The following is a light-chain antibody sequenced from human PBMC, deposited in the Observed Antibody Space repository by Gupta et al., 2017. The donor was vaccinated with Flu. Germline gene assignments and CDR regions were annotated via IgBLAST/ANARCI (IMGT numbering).Light chain of an antibody. CDR1: QDISSY. CDR3: QQDVSYPPT. J-gene: IGKJ4*01. Sequence: PSSFSASTGDRVTITCRASQDISSYLAWYQQKPGKAPKFLIYAASTLQSGVPSRFSGSGSGTDFTLIISILHSEDFATYYCQQDVSYPPTFGGGTKVEIK. V-gene: IGKV1-8*01. CDR2: AAS.